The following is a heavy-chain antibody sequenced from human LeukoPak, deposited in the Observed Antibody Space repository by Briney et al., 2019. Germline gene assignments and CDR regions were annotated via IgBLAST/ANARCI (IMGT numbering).Heavy chain of an antibody. CDR3: ARGPRILAAGSYYFDC. CDR2: INVYVGAL. CDR1: GFSFKDYY. D-gene: IGHD6-13*01. Sequence: GGSLRPSCAASGFSFKDYYVSWIRQAPGEGLEWVSFINVYVGALYYADFVKCRFTVSRATAKSLLYLEMNSLRVEDTAVYYCARGPRILAAGSYYFDCWGQGSLVTVSS. V-gene: IGHV3-11*01. J-gene: IGHJ4*02.